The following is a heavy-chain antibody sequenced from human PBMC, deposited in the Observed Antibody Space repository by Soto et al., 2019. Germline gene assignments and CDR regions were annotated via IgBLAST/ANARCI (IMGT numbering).Heavy chain of an antibody. CDR3: ARGGSYYAH. CDR2: INSVSGGT. J-gene: IGHJ4*02. CDR1: GNTHTIYF. V-gene: IGHV1-2*02. D-gene: IGHD3-10*01. Sequence: ASVKVSCKASGNTHTIYFIHWLRQARGQGLEWMGWINSVSGGTNYAHKFQGRVTMTRDTSTTTAFMELSGLRSDDTAVYFCARGGSYYAHWRQGTLVTVSS.